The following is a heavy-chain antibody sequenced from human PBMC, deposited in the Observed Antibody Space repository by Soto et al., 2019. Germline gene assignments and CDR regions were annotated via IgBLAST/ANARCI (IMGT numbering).Heavy chain of an antibody. J-gene: IGHJ6*04. D-gene: IGHD2-2*02. CDR2: IDPSDSYT. V-gene: IGHV5-10-1*01. CDR1: GYSFTSYW. CDR3: AKQSDSCSSTSCYRYGMDV. Sequence: PGESLKISCKGSGYSFTSYWISWVRQMPGKGLEWMGRIDPSDSYTNYSPSFQGHVTISADKSISTAYLQWSSLKASDTAMYYCAKQSDSCSSTSCYRYGMDVWGKGTTVTVS.